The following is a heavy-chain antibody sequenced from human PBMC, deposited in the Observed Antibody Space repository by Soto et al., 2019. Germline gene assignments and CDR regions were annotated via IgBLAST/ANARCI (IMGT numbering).Heavy chain of an antibody. V-gene: IGHV5-10-1*01. CDR2: IDPSDSFA. Sequence: GESLKISCQAFEYSFPIFWISWVRQMPGEGLEWMGRIDPSDSFATYSPSFQGHVTISADKSTRIVYLQWNSLKASDTATYYCARHQAGSGNSNFDFWGQGTQVTVSS. CDR1: EYSFPIFW. CDR3: ARHQAGSGNSNFDF. D-gene: IGHD3-10*01. J-gene: IGHJ4*02.